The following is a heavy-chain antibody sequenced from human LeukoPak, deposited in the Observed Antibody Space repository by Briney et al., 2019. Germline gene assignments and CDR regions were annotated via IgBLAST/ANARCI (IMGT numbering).Heavy chain of an antibody. J-gene: IGHJ6*02. CDR1: GFTVKSNY. D-gene: IGHD2-15*01. CDR2: LYIGGST. Sequence: GGSLRLSCAASGFTVKSNYMSWVCQAPEKGLEWVSILYIGGSTYYADSVKGRFSISRDNSKNTLYLQMNSLRAEDTAVYYCARDLSLEGGSLGGMDAWGQGTTVTISS. CDR3: ARDLSLEGGSLGGMDA. V-gene: IGHV3-53*01.